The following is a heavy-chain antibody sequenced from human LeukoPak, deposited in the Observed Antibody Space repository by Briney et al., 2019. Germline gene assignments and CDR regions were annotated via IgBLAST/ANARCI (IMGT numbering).Heavy chain of an antibody. CDR1: GFTFSNYW. D-gene: IGHD1-26*01. J-gene: IGHJ4*02. V-gene: IGHV3-7*05. CDR2: IKQDGSET. Sequence: GGSLRLSCAASGFTFSNYWMIWVRQAPGKGLEWVANIKQDGSETYYVDSVRGRLSISRDDARNSVYLQMNSLRAEDTAVYYCANALGAHYFDYWGQGTLVTVSS. CDR3: ANALGAHYFDY.